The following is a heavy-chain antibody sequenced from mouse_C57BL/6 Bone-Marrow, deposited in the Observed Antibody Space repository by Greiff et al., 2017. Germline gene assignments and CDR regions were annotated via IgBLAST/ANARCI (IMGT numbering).Heavy chain of an antibody. CDR3: ARGDYNYGGAWFAY. D-gene: IGHD2-12*01. Sequence: EVKLVESGGGLVKPGGSLKLSCAASGFTFSDYGMHWVRQAPEQGLEWVAYISSGSSTIYYAVTVKGRFPISRDTAKNTLFLQMTSLRSEDTAMYYCARGDYNYGGAWFAYWGQGTLVTVSA. CDR1: GFTFSDYG. J-gene: IGHJ3*01. V-gene: IGHV5-17*01. CDR2: ISSGSSTI.